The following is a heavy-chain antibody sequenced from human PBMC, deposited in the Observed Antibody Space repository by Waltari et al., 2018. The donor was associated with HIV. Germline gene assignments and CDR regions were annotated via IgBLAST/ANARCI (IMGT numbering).Heavy chain of an antibody. V-gene: IGHV3-53*02. J-gene: IGHJ4*02. D-gene: IGHD2-8*01. CDR1: GFTVSSHY. CDR2: IYSGGST. Sequence: EVQLVETGGGLIQPGGSLRLSWAASGFTVSSHYMSWVRQAPGKGLEWVSVIYSGGSTYYADSVKGRFTISRDNSKNTLYLQMNSLRAEDTAVYYCARVSWVLMVPFFDYWGQGTLVTVSS. CDR3: ARVSWVLMVPFFDY.